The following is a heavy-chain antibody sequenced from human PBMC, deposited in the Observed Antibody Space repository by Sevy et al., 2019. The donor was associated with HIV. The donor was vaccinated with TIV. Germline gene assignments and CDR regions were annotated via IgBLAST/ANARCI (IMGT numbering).Heavy chain of an antibody. CDR1: GYTFTGYY. J-gene: IGHJ4*02. Sequence: ASVKVSCKASGYTFTGYYMHWVRQAPGQGLEWMGWINPNSGGTNYAQTFQGRVTMTRDTSISTAYMELSRLRSDDTAVYYCARVVGAVAGYFDYWGQGTLVTVSS. CDR3: ARVVGAVAGYFDY. V-gene: IGHV1-2*02. CDR2: INPNSGGT. D-gene: IGHD6-19*01.